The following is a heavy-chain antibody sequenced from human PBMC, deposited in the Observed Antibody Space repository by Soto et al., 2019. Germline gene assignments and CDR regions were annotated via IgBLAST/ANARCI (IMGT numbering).Heavy chain of an antibody. Sequence: EVQLLESGGGLVQPGGSLRLSCAASGFTFSSYVMSWVRQGPGKGLEWVSVISGSGDSTYYADSVRGRFTISRDNSKNTLYLQMNSLRAEDTAVYYCAKDRDGAAAGPTKFYGMDVWDQGTTVTVSS. CDR2: ISGSGDST. CDR3: AKDRDGAAAGPTKFYGMDV. CDR1: GFTFSSYV. D-gene: IGHD6-13*01. V-gene: IGHV3-23*01. J-gene: IGHJ6*02.